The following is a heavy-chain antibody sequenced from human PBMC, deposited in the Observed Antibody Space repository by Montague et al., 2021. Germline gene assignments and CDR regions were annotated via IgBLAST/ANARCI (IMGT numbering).Heavy chain of an antibody. CDR3: VVTPSLYYHGMDV. D-gene: IGHD4-23*01. CDR2: IYYSGST. V-gene: IGHV4-39*01. Sequence: SETLSLTCTVSGGSISSSSCYWGWIRQPPGKGLEWIGSIYYSGSTYYNPSLKSRLTISVDTSKNQFSLKLSSVTAADTAVYYEVVTPSLYYHGMDVWGQGTTVTVSS. J-gene: IGHJ6*02. CDR1: GGSISSSSCY.